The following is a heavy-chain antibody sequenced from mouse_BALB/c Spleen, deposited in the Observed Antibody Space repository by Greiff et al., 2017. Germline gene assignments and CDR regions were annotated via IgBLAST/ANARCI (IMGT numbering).Heavy chain of an antibody. CDR2: IYPGDGDT. D-gene: IGHD1-2*01. CDR1: GYTFTSYW. Sequence: QVQLQQSGAELARPGASVKLSCKASGYTFTSYWMQWVKQRPGQGLEWIGAIYPGDGDTRYTQKFKGKATLTADKSSSTAYMQLSSLASEDSAVYYCASGYYGWPYWGQGTLVTVSA. J-gene: IGHJ3*01. V-gene: IGHV1-87*01. CDR3: ASGYYGWPY.